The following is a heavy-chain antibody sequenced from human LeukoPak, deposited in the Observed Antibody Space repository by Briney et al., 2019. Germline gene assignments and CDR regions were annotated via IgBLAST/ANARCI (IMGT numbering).Heavy chain of an antibody. J-gene: IGHJ4*02. CDR2: ISSSGSTI. CDR3: ARAFSSGWYPLYYFDY. CDR1: GFTFSSYE. V-gene: IGHV3-48*03. D-gene: IGHD6-19*01. Sequence: GGSLRLSCAASGFTFSSYEMNWVRQAPGKGLEWVSYISSSGSTIYYADSVKGRFTISRDNAKNSLYLQINSLRAEDTAVYCCARAFSSGWYPLYYFDYWGQGTLVTVSS.